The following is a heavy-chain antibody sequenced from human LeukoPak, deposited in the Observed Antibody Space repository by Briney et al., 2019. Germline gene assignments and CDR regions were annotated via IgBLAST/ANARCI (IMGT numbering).Heavy chain of an antibody. V-gene: IGHV3-21*01. CDR3: ARVQCSSTSCPIPPSYGMDV. D-gene: IGHD2-2*01. CDR2: ISSSSSYI. Sequence: GGSLRLSCAASGFTFSSYSMNWVRQAPGKGLEWVSSISSSSSYIHYADSVKGRFTISRDNAKNSLYLQMNSLRAEDTAVYYCARVQCSSTSCPIPPSYGMDVWGQGTTVTVSS. CDR1: GFTFSSYS. J-gene: IGHJ6*02.